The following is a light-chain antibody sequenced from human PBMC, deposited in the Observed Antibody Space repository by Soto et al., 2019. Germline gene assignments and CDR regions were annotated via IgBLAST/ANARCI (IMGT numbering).Light chain of an antibody. J-gene: IGLJ1*01. CDR1: SSDVGGYNY. V-gene: IGLV2-14*03. Sequence: QSALTQPASVSGSPGQSITISCTGTSSDVGGYNYVSWFQQHPGKAPKLMIYDVSNRPSGVSTRFSGSKSGNTASLTFSGLQAEDEADYYCSSYTSSTTEVFGTGTKLTVL. CDR2: DVS. CDR3: SSYTSSTTEV.